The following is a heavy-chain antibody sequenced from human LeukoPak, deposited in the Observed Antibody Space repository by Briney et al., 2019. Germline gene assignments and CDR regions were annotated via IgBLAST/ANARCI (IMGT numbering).Heavy chain of an antibody. CDR3: ARAGYSSSWSSYYFDY. CDR1: GGSISSSSYY. D-gene: IGHD6-13*01. J-gene: IGHJ4*02. Sequence: SETLSLTCTVSGGSISSSSYYWGWIRQPPGKGLGWIGSIYYSVSTYYNPSLKSRVTISVDTSKNQFSLKLSSVNAADTAVYYCARAGYSSSWSSYYFDYWGQGTLVTVSS. V-gene: IGHV4-39*07. CDR2: IYYSVST.